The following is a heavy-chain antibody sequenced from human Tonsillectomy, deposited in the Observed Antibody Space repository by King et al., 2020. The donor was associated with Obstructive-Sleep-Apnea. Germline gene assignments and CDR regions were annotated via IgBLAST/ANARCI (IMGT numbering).Heavy chain of an antibody. CDR2: MNPNSGNT. D-gene: IGHD3-3*01. CDR3: ARGTIGADY. V-gene: IGHV1-8*01. Sequence: QLVQSGAEVKKPGASVKVSCKASGYTFASYDINWVRQAPGQGLEWMGWMNPNSGNTVYAQKFQGRVTMTRDTSINTAYMELSSLRSDDTAVYYCARGTIGADYWGQGTLVTVSS. J-gene: IGHJ4*02. CDR1: GYTFASYD.